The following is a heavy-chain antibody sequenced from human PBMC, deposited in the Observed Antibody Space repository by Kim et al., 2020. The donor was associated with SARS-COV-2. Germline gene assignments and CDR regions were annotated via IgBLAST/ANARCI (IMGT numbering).Heavy chain of an antibody. D-gene: IGHD5-18*01. J-gene: IGHJ6*02. CDR3: ARGVWYSYGPYYYYGMDV. CDR1: GGSFSGYY. V-gene: IGHV4-34*01. Sequence: SETLSLTCAVYGGSFSGYYWSWIRQPPGKGLEWIGEINHSGSTNYNPSLKSRVTISVDTSKNQFSLKLSSVTAADTAVYYCARGVWYSYGPYYYYGMDVWGQGTTVTVSS. CDR2: INHSGST.